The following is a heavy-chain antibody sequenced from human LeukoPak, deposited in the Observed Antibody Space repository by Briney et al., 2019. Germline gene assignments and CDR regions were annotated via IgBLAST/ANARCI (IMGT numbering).Heavy chain of an antibody. V-gene: IGHV3-23*01. CDR3: ARDSGNYLDAFDI. CDR2: ISGSGGST. Sequence: GGSLRLSCAASGFTFSSYAMNWVRQAPGKGLEWVSAISGSGGSTYYADSVKGRFTISRDNSKNTLYLQMNSLRAEDTAVYYCARDSGNYLDAFDIWGQGTMVTVSS. CDR1: GFTFSSYA. J-gene: IGHJ3*02. D-gene: IGHD1-7*01.